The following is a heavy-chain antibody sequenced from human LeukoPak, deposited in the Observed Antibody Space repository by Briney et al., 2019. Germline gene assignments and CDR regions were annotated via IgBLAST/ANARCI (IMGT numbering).Heavy chain of an antibody. CDR3: ARGVYGSGSYYIVY. CDR2: IYYSGST. D-gene: IGHD3-10*01. J-gene: IGHJ4*02. Sequence: PSETLSLTCTVSGGSISSYYWSWIRQPPGKGLEWIGYIYYSGSTNYNPSLKSRVTISVDTSKNQFSLKLSSVTAADTAVYYCARGVYGSGSYYIVYWGQGTLVTVSS. CDR1: GGSISSYY. V-gene: IGHV4-59*01.